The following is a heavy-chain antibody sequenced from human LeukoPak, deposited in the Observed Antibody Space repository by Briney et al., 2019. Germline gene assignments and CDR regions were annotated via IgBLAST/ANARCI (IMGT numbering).Heavy chain of an antibody. CDR3: ARSCRILDIVATIRARLGGNGFDI. D-gene: IGHD5-12*01. CDR2: IYSSGST. CDR1: GYSISSGYY. J-gene: IGHJ3*02. V-gene: IGHV4-61*02. Sequence: PSETLSLTCIVSGYSISSGYYWSWIRQPAGKGLEWIGRIYSSGSTNYNPSLKSRVTISLDTSKNQFSLKLSSVTAADTAVYYCARSCRILDIVATIRARLGGNGFDIWGQGTMVTVSS.